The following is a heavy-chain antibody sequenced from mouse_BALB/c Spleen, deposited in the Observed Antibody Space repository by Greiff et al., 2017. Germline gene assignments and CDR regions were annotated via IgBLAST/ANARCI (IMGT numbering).Heavy chain of an antibody. J-gene: IGHJ2*01. Sequence: QVQLQQSAAELARPGASVKMSCKASGYTFTSYTMHWVKQRPGQGLEWIGYINPSSGYTEYNQKFKDKTTLTADKSSSTAYMQLSSLTSEDSAVYYCARSPSLLRLRGFDYWGQGTTLTVSS. CDR2: INPSSGYT. CDR1: GYTFTSYT. CDR3: ARSPSLLRLRGFDY. V-gene: IGHV1-4*02. D-gene: IGHD1-2*01.